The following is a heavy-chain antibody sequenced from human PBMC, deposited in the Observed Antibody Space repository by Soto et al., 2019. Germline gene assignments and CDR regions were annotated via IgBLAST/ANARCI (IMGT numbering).Heavy chain of an antibody. CDR3: ARVFSNNYDY. CDR2: LTDSGGRT. J-gene: IGHJ4*02. Sequence: EVQLLESGGGLVQPGGYLRLSCAASGFTFSTYAMNWVRQAPGKGLEWVSALTDSGGRTYYAESVKGRFTISRDNSRNTLSLQMNGLRVEDTAIYYCARVFSNNYDYWGQGTLVTVSS. V-gene: IGHV3-23*01. CDR1: GFTFSTYA.